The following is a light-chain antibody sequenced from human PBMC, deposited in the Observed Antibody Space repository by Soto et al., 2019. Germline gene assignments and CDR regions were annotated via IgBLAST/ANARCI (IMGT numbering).Light chain of an antibody. CDR2: GAS. Sequence: EIVMTQSPATLSVSPGAGATLSCRASQSISSKLAWYQQKPGQAPRLLIYGASTRATGVPARFSGSGSGTEFTLTICSLQSEDLAVYYCQHYNDWRWTFGQGTKVEIK. CDR3: QHYNDWRWT. J-gene: IGKJ1*01. V-gene: IGKV3-15*01. CDR1: QSISSK.